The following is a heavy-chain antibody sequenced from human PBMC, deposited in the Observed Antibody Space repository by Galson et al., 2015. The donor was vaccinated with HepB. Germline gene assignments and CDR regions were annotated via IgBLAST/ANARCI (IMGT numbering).Heavy chain of an antibody. Sequence: SLRLSCAASGFTFGDYSMSWFRQAPGKGLEWVGLIRSKRYGGTTEYAASVKGRFIISRDDFKSIAYLQMNSLKTEDTAVYYCNKGSGELYFNGLDVWGQGTTVTVSS. CDR1: GFTFGDYS. D-gene: IGHD3-10*01. CDR2: IRSKRYGGTT. V-gene: IGHV3-49*03. CDR3: NKGSGELYFNGLDV. J-gene: IGHJ6*02.